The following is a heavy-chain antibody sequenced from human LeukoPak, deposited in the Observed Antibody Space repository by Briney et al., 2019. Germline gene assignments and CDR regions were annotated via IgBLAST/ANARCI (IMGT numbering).Heavy chain of an antibody. CDR2: IYYSGST. Sequence: PSETLSLTCTVSGGSISSGDYYWSWIRQPPGKGLEWIGYIYYSGSTYYNPSLKSRVTISVDRSKNQFSLKLSSVTAADTAVYYCARGHGVVTYFDYWGQGTLVTVSS. CDR1: GGSISSGDYY. J-gene: IGHJ4*02. CDR3: ARGHGVVTYFDY. D-gene: IGHD3-3*01. V-gene: IGHV4-30-4*01.